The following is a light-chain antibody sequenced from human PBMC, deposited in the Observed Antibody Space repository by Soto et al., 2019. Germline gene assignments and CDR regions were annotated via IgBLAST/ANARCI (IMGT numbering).Light chain of an antibody. J-gene: IGKJ5*01. CDR3: QQRYSTPIT. Sequence: DIVMTQSPVSLAVTPGEPASISCRSSQSLLHRNGYNYLDWYLQKPGQSPQLLISLGSNRASGVPDRFSGSGSGTDFNLTISSLQTEDFATYYCQQRYSTPITFGQGTRLEIK. CDR1: QSLLHRNGYNY. CDR2: LGS. V-gene: IGKV2-28*01.